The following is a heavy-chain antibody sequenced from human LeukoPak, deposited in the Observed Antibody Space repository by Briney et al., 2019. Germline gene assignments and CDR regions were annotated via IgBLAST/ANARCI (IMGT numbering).Heavy chain of an antibody. CDR2: IYYSGST. D-gene: IGHD3-9*01. CDR1: GGSISSSSYY. Sequence: SETLSLTCTVPGGSISSSSYYWGWIRQPQGKGLEGIVRIYYSGSTYYNPSLKSRVTISVDTSKNQFSLKLSSVTAADTAVYYCARQRGDILTGYLYYFDYWGQGTLVTVSS. V-gene: IGHV4-39*01. J-gene: IGHJ4*02. CDR3: ARQRGDILTGYLYYFDY.